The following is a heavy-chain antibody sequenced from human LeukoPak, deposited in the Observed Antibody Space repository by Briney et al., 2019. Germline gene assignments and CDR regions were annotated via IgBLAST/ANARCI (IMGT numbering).Heavy chain of an antibody. CDR1: GYTFTGYY. D-gene: IGHD2-15*01. J-gene: IGHJ4*02. CDR3: ARLLYCSGGSCYHYFDY. CDR2: INPNSGGT. V-gene: IGHV1-2*02. Sequence: ASVKVSCKASGYTFTGYYMHWVRQAPGQGLEWMGWINPNSGGTNYAQKFQGRVTMTRDTSISTAYMELSRLRSDDTAVYYCARLLYCSGGSCYHYFDYWGQGTLVTVSS.